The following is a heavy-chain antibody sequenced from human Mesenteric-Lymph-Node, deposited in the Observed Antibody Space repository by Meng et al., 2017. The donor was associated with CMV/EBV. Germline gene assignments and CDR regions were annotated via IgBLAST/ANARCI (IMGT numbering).Heavy chain of an antibody. CDR2: ISSSSSYI. J-gene: IGHJ4*02. Sequence: GESLKISCAASGFTFSNHVMSWVRQAPGKGLEWVSSISSSSSYIYYADSVKGRFTISRDNAKNSLYLQMNSLRAEDTAVYYCARADFWSGYYIGFDYWGQGTLVTVSS. V-gene: IGHV3-21*01. CDR1: GFTFSNHV. CDR3: ARADFWSGYYIGFDY. D-gene: IGHD3-3*01.